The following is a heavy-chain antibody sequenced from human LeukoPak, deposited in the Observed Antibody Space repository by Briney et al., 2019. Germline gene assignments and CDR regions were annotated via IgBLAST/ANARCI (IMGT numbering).Heavy chain of an antibody. V-gene: IGHV4-39*02. J-gene: IGHJ5*02. D-gene: IGHD2-15*01. CDR1: SGSITSSVYY. CDR3: AIYSSSSGRIDP. Sequence: SETLSLTCTVSSGSITSSVYYCSWIRQPPGKGLEWIAGINYSGVTHYNPSLKSRVTISVDTSKNHFSLNLSSVTAADTAVYYCAIYSSSSGRIDPWGQGNLVTDSS. CDR2: INYSGVT.